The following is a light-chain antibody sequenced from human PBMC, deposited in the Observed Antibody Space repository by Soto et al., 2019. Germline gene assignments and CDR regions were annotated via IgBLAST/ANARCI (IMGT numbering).Light chain of an antibody. Sequence: DIQMTQSPSTLSASVGDRVTIACRASQSISTWLAWYQQKPGKAPKLLIYKASNLEGGVPSRFSGSGSGTEFTITISSLQPDDFSTYFCQKYNTYPLTCGGGTTVEIK. CDR3: QKYNTYPLT. CDR2: KAS. V-gene: IGKV1-5*03. CDR1: QSISTW. J-gene: IGKJ4*01.